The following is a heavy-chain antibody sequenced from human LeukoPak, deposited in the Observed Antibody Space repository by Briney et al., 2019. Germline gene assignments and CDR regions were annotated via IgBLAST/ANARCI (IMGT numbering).Heavy chain of an antibody. D-gene: IGHD6-13*01. CDR3: ASPYSSRGYFQH. V-gene: IGHV4-59*01. Sequence: PSETLSLTCTVSGGSISSYYWSWIRQPPGKGLEWIGYIYYRGSTNYNPSLKSRVTISVDTSKNQFSLKLNSVTAADTAVYYCASPYSSRGYFQHWGQGTLVTVSS. CDR1: GGSISSYY. CDR2: IYYRGST. J-gene: IGHJ1*01.